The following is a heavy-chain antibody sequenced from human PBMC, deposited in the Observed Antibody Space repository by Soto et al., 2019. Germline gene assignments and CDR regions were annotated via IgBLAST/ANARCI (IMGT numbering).Heavy chain of an antibody. CDR2: INPSGGST. J-gene: IGHJ4*02. CDR3: ARDVGGHCGGDCYETGPLDY. V-gene: IGHV1-46*01. CDR1: GYTFTSYY. Sequence: APVKVSCKASGYTFTSYYMHWVRQAPGQGLEWMGIINPSGGSTSYAQKFQGRVTMTRDTSTSTVYMELSSLRSEDTAVYYCARDVGGHCGGDCYETGPLDYWGQGTLVTVSS. D-gene: IGHD2-21*02.